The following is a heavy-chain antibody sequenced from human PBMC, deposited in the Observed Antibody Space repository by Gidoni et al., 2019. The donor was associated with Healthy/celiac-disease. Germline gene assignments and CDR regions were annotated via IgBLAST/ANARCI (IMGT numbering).Heavy chain of an antibody. D-gene: IGHD4-4*01. J-gene: IGHJ4*02. CDR1: GGSISSYY. V-gene: IGHV4-59*01. CDR2: IYYSGST. CDR3: ASSTTVTIFGY. Sequence: QVQLQESGPGLVKPSETLSLTCTVSGGSISSYYWSWIRQPPGKGLEWSGYIYYSGSTNYNPSLKSRVTISVDTSKNQFSLKLSSVTAADTAVYYCASSTTVTIFGYWGQGTLVTVSS.